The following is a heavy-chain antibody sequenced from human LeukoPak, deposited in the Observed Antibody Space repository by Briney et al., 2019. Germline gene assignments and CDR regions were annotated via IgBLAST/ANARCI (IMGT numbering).Heavy chain of an antibody. V-gene: IGHV3-21*04. CDR1: GFTFSSYS. D-gene: IGHD4-17*01. Sequence: GGSLRLSCAASGFTFSSYSMNWVRQAPGKGLEWVSSISSSSRHIHYADSVKGRFTIFRDDAKNSLFLQMDSLRVEDTAMYYCVRDFSTVTTAYLHHWGQGTLLTVSS. CDR3: VRDFSTVTTAYLHH. CDR2: ISSSSRHI. J-gene: IGHJ1*01.